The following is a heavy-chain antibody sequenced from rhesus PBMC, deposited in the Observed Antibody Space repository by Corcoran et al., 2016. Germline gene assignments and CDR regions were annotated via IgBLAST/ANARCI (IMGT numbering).Heavy chain of an antibody. CDR3: ARSTTMVHDY. Sequence: QVQLQESGPGLVQPSETLSLTCAVSGGSFSGYSWGLLRQPPGKGLEWIGYISGSSGSTDYNPSLKSRVTISTDKSKNQFSLKLSSVTAADTAVYYCARSTTMVHDYWGQGVLVTVSS. D-gene: IGHD4-17*01. CDR2: ISGSSGST. J-gene: IGHJ4*01. V-gene: IGHV4-165*01. CDR1: GGSFSGYS.